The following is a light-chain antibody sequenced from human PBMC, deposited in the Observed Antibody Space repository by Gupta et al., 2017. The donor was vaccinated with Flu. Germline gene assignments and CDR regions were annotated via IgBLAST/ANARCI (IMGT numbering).Light chain of an antibody. CDR2: EDK. CDR3: QSYDSSQYRV. J-gene: IGLJ3*02. Sequence: YMRCDQQRARAVPTTVIYEDKHRPSVVPHLCSGSIASSSPSAFLTISGLKTEDEADYYCQSYDSSQYRVFGGGTKLTVL. CDR1: Y. V-gene: IGLV6-57*02.